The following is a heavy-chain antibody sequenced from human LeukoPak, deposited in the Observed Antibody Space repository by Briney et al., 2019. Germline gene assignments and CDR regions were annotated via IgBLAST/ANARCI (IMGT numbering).Heavy chain of an antibody. CDR1: RYSIAIGYF. Sequence: APETLSLTCAVSRYSIAIGYFWAWIRQPPGKGLEWIGTIYHNGSTYYNPSLKSRVSISVDTSKNQYSLKLSSVTAADTAVYYCASRNGYYGSGRAYYFDYWGQGTLVTVSS. D-gene: IGHD3-10*01. CDR3: ASRNGYYGSGRAYYFDY. V-gene: IGHV4-38-2*01. J-gene: IGHJ4*02. CDR2: IYHNGST.